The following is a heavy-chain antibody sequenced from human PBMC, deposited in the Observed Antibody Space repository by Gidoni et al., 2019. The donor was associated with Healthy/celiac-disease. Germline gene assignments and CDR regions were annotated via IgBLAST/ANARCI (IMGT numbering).Heavy chain of an antibody. Sequence: QVQLVESGGGVVKPGRSLRLSCAASGFTFSSYGLHWVRQAPGKGLEWVAVISYDGSNKYYADSVKGRFTISRDNSKNTLYLQMNSLRAEDTAVYYCAKDWVDIVVVPAAIRYYYYGMDVWGQGTTVTVSS. D-gene: IGHD2-2*01. CDR3: AKDWVDIVVVPAAIRYYYYGMDV. V-gene: IGHV3-30*18. CDR2: ISYDGSNK. J-gene: IGHJ6*02. CDR1: GFTFSSYG.